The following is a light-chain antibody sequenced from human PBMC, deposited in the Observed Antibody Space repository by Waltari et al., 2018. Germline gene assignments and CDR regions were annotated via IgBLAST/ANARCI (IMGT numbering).Light chain of an antibody. CDR2: AAS. V-gene: IGKV1-8*01. Sequence: AIQMTQSPSSFSASPGDSVSITCRASQTVGSYLAWYQQKPGKAPKLLIFAASTLQSGVPSRFSGSGSGTDFTLTISCLQSEDFATYFCQHYYNYPWTFGQGTKVEVK. J-gene: IGKJ1*01. CDR3: QHYYNYPWT. CDR1: QTVGSY.